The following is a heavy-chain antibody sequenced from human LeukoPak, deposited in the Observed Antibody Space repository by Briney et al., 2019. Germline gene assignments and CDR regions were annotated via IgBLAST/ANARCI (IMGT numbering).Heavy chain of an antibody. CDR1: GYTFTGYY. Sequence: ASVKVPCKASGYTFTGYYMHWVRQAPGQGLEWMGWINPNSGGTNYAQKFQGRVTMTRDTSISTAYMELSRLRSDDTAVYYCTMVRGVIILFDYWGQGTLVTVSS. V-gene: IGHV1-2*02. J-gene: IGHJ4*02. CDR3: TMVRGVIILFDY. CDR2: INPNSGGT. D-gene: IGHD3-10*01.